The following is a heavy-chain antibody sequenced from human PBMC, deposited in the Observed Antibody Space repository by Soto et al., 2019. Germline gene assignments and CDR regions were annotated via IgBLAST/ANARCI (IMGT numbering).Heavy chain of an antibody. V-gene: IGHV5-51*01. CDR1: GYSFTTYW. CDR2: IYPGDSDT. Sequence: GASLKISCKGSGYSFTTYWTGWVRQMPGKGLEWMGIIYPGDSDTRYSPSFQGQVTISADKSTSTAYLQWSSLKASATAMYYCARRDDSPTGEYCQHWDQGTRGTFAS. D-gene: IGHD2-21*01. CDR3: ARRDDSPTGEYCQH. J-gene: IGHJ1*01.